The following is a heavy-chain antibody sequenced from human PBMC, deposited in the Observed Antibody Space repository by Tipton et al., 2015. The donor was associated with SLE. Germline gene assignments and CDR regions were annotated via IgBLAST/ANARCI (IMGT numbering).Heavy chain of an antibody. V-gene: IGHV3-13*01. Sequence: SLRLSCAASGFTFSSYDMHWVRQATGKGLEWVSAIGTAGDTYYPGSVKGRFTISRENAKNSLYLQMNSLRAGDTAVYYCASSYCSGGSCLAGDYFDYWGQGTLVTVSS. D-gene: IGHD2-15*01. CDR3: ASSYCSGGSCLAGDYFDY. CDR2: IGTAGDT. CDR1: GFTFSSYD. J-gene: IGHJ4*02.